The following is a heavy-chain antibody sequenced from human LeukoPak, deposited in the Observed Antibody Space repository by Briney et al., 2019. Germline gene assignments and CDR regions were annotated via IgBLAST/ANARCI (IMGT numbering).Heavy chain of an antibody. CDR3: ARMSTYYYDSSGYGPHRNGXELDY. J-gene: IGHJ4*02. D-gene: IGHD3-22*01. CDR2: ISYDGSNK. CDR1: GFTFSSYA. V-gene: IGHV3-30-3*01. Sequence: GGSLRLSCAASGFTFSSYAMHWVRQAPGKGLEWVAVISYDGSNKYYADSVKGRFTISRDNSKNTLYLQMNSLRAEDTAVYYCARMSTYYYDSSGYGPHRNGXELDYXGQGTLVTVSS.